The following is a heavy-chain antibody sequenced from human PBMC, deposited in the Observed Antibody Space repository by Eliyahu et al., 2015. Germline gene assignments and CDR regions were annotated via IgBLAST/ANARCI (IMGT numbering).Heavy chain of an antibody. CDR3: ATTRGYCAGEICSHYLDY. Sequence: QLQLQESGPGLVKPSETLSLTCAVSGGSISRXNPYWVWIRQSSGKGLEWIGSIFHSGSTYYNPSLESRVAISVDTSNTHFSLRLTSMTAADTAVYYCATTRGYCAGEICSHYLDYWGQGALVTVSS. CDR1: GGSISRXNPY. D-gene: IGHD2-8*02. CDR2: IFHSGST. J-gene: IGHJ4*02. V-gene: IGHV4-39*02.